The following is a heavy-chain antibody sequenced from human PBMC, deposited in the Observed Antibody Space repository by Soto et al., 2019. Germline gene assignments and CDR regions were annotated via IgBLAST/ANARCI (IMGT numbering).Heavy chain of an antibody. Sequence: QVVLQESGPGLVKPSETLSLTCSVSGRSITSYYWSWVRQPPGRGLEWIGYIYDNAITSQNPSLKSRVTMSADTSQNQFSLKLTSVKGADTAVYYCARTYDSNGYANEFDSWGQGILVTVTS. V-gene: IGHV4-59*12. J-gene: IGHJ4*02. D-gene: IGHD3-22*01. CDR2: IYDNAIT. CDR3: ARTYDSNGYANEFDS. CDR1: GRSITSYY.